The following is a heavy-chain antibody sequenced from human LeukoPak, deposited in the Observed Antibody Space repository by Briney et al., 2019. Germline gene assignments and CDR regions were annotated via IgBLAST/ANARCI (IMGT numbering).Heavy chain of an antibody. Sequence: KSSETLSLTCAVYGGSFSGYYWSWIRQPPGKGLEWIGEINHSGGTNYNPSLKSRVTISVDTSKNQFSLKLSSVTAADTAVYYCARALLYSSSWYPFDYWGQGTLVTVSS. V-gene: IGHV4-34*01. D-gene: IGHD6-13*01. CDR1: GGSFSGYY. CDR2: INHSGGT. CDR3: ARALLYSSSWYPFDY. J-gene: IGHJ4*02.